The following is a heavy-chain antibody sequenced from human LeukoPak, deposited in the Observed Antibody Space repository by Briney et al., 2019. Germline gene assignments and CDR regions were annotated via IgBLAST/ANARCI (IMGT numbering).Heavy chain of an antibody. CDR3: ARDQYYYDSSGYQNFDY. Sequence: SETPSLTCTVSGGSISSYYWSWIRQPPGKGLEWIGYIYYSGSTNYNPSLKSRVTISVDTSKNQFSLKLSSVTAADTAVYYCARDQYYYDSSGYQNFDYWGQGTLVTVSS. V-gene: IGHV4-59*12. D-gene: IGHD3-22*01. CDR1: GGSISSYY. CDR2: IYYSGST. J-gene: IGHJ4*02.